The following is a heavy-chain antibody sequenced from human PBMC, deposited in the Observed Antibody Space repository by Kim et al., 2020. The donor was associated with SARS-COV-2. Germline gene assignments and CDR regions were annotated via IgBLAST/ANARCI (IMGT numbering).Heavy chain of an antibody. D-gene: IGHD2-15*01. Sequence: GGSLRLSCAASGFTFSSYSMNWVRQAPGKGLEWVSSISSSSSYIYYADSVKGRFTISRDNAKNSLYLQMNSLRAEDTAVYYCASLVVVVAQKSFDYWGQGTLVTVSS. J-gene: IGHJ4*02. V-gene: IGHV3-21*01. CDR1: GFTFSSYS. CDR2: ISSSSSYI. CDR3: ASLVVVVAQKSFDY.